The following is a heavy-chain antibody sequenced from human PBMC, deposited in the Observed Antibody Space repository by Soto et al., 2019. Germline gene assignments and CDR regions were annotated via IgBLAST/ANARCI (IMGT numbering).Heavy chain of an antibody. V-gene: IGHV1-69*01. CDR2: IIPMFAKA. D-gene: IGHD3-22*01. Sequence: QVQLVQSGADVKKPGSSVKVSCKASEGTFSRYGISWVRQAPGQGLEWMGGIIPMFAKANYAQKFQDRVTITADESTGTAYMELRSLRFEDTAVYYCTRDGTLYDSSAYYFLYWGQGTLVTVSS. CDR3: TRDGTLYDSSAYYFLY. J-gene: IGHJ4*02. CDR1: EGTFSRYG.